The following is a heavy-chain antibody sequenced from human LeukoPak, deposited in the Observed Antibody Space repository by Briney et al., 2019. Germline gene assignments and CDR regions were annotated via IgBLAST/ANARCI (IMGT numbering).Heavy chain of an antibody. Sequence: ASVKVSCKASGGTFSSYAISWVRQAPGQGLEWMGGIIPIFGTANYAQKFQGRVTITADESTSTAYMELSSLRSEDTAVYYCARNYGGNSARSYGMDVWGQGTTVTVSS. CDR1: GGTFSSYA. D-gene: IGHD4-23*01. CDR2: IIPIFGTA. J-gene: IGHJ6*02. V-gene: IGHV1-69*13. CDR3: ARNYGGNSARSYGMDV.